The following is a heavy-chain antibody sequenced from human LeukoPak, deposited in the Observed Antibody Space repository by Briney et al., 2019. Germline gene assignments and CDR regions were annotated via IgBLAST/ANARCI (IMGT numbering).Heavy chain of an antibody. Sequence: PSETLSLTCTVSGGSISSYYWSWIRQPAGKGLEWIGRIYTSGSTNYNPSLKSRVTISVDTSKNQFSLKLSSVTAADTAVYYCARGGLRFLEWHYYYGMDVWGQGTTVTVSS. D-gene: IGHD3-3*01. J-gene: IGHJ6*02. CDR2: IYTSGST. CDR1: GGSISSYY. CDR3: ARGGLRFLEWHYYYGMDV. V-gene: IGHV4-4*07.